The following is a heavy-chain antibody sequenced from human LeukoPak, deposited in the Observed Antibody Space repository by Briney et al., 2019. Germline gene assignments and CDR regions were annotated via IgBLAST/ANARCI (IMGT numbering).Heavy chain of an antibody. CDR2: IYYSGST. V-gene: IGHV4-59*12. D-gene: IGHD3-10*01. Sequence: PSETLSLTCTVSGGSISSYYWSWIRQPPGRGLEWIGYIYYSGSTNYNPSLKSRVTISVDTSKNQFSPKLSSVTAADTAVYYCARVKVTMVRGVPRTNYFDYWGQGTLVTVSS. J-gene: IGHJ4*02. CDR1: GGSISSYY. CDR3: ARVKVTMVRGVPRTNYFDY.